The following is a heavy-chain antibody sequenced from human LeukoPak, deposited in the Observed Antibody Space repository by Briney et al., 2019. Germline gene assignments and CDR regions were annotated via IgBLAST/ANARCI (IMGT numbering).Heavy chain of an antibody. CDR1: GFSFSGYG. D-gene: IGHD2-15*01. Sequence: GGSLRLSCAASGFSFSGYGMHWVREAPGKGLEWVAFIRYDGSNEYYADSVKGRFTISRDKSKNTLSLQMNGLRVEDTAVYYCAKVMPPGRIRFYSYYMDAWGKGTTVT. J-gene: IGHJ6*03. V-gene: IGHV3-30*02. CDR2: IRYDGSNE. CDR3: AKVMPPGRIRFYSYYMDA.